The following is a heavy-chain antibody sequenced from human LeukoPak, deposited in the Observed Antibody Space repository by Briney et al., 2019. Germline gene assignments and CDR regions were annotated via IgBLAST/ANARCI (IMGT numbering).Heavy chain of an antibody. D-gene: IGHD3-22*01. V-gene: IGHV3-23*01. CDR3: AKDYYDSSGYYLYNWFDP. CDR1: GFTFSSYA. Sequence: PGGSLRLSCAASGFTFSSYAMSWVRQAPGKGLGWVSAISGSGGSTYYADSVKGRFTISRDNSKNTLYLQMNSLRAEDTAVYYCAKDYYDSSGYYLYNWFDPWGQGTLVTVSS. J-gene: IGHJ5*02. CDR2: ISGSGGST.